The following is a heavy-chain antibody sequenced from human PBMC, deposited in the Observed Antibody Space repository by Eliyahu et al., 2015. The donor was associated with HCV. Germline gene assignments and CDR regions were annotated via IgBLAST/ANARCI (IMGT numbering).Heavy chain of an antibody. J-gene: IGHJ4*02. CDR3: ARHNGAKDTAMVLDY. V-gene: IGHV4-38-2*01. Sequence: QVQLQESGPGLVKPSETLSLTCAVSGVSISSGFHWGWIRLPPGKGLEWIGSVYHSGSTYYNPSLKSRVTISLDTSKNQFSLKLTSVTAADTAVYYCARHNGAKDTAMVLDYWGQGTLVTVSS. CDR1: GVSISSGFH. D-gene: IGHD5-18*01. CDR2: VYHSGST.